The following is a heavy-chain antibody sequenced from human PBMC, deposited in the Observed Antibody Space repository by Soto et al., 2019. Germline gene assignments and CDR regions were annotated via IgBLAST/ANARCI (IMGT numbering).Heavy chain of an antibody. CDR3: VRSGTARLLRHSWFDT. Sequence: EVQLVESGGGLVKPGGSLRLSCAASGFTFNNYDMNWVRQAPGKGLEWVSSITTSSYYIYYADSLKGRITISRDNAKNALFLQMNSLRAEDTAVYYCVRSGTARLLRHSWFDTWGQGTLVTVSS. CDR1: GFTFNNYD. V-gene: IGHV3-21*01. J-gene: IGHJ5*02. D-gene: IGHD2-21*01. CDR2: ITTSSYYI.